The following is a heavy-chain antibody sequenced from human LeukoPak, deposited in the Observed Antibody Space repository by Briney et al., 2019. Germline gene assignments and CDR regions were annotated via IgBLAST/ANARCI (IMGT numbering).Heavy chain of an antibody. Sequence: ASVKVSCKASGYTFTSYGISWVRQAPGQGLEWMGWISAYNGNTNYAQKLQGRVTMTTDTSTSTAYMELRSLRSDDTAAYYCARDRGFREMATIGLDYWGQGTLVTVSS. V-gene: IGHV1-18*01. CDR2: ISAYNGNT. J-gene: IGHJ4*02. CDR1: GYTFTSYG. D-gene: IGHD5-24*01. CDR3: ARDRGFREMATIGLDY.